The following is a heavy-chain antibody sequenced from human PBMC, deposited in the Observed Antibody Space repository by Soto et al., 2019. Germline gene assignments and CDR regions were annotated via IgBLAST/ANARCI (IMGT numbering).Heavy chain of an antibody. V-gene: IGHV3-21*01. CDR1: GFTFSSYS. D-gene: IGHD3-3*01. J-gene: IGHJ4*02. CDR2: ISSSSSYI. Sequence: GGSLRLSCAASGFTFSSYSMNWVRQAPGKGLEWVSSISSSSSYIYYADSVKGRFTISRDNAKNSLYLQMNSLRAEDTAVYYCASGFLEWLVSVDYWGQGTLVTVSS. CDR3: ASGFLEWLVSVDY.